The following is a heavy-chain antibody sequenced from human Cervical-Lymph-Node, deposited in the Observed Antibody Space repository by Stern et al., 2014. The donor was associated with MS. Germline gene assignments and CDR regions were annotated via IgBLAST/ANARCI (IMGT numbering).Heavy chain of an antibody. J-gene: IGHJ4*02. CDR3: AKATTTILGSLGYFDS. V-gene: IGHV3-9*01. Sequence: EVQLVESGGDLVQPGRSLRLSCAASGFTFDDYAMHWVRQAPGKGLEWVSGISWNSGSVDYADSVKGRFTISRDNAKHSLFLQMNSLKTKDTALYYLAKATTTILGSLGYFDSWGQGTLVTVSS. CDR1: GFTFDDYA. D-gene: IGHD1-26*01. CDR2: ISWNSGSV.